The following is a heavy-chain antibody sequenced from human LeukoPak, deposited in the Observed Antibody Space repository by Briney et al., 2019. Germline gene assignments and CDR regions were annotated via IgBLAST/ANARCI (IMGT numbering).Heavy chain of an antibody. V-gene: IGHV4-59*08. Sequence: SETLSLTCTVSGGSISSYYWSWIRQPPGKGLEWIGYIYYSGCTNYNPSLKSRVTISVDTSKNQFSLKLSSVTAADTAVYYCARVKNVVVPAAIRTITGTPYYYYGMDVWGQGTTVTVSS. J-gene: IGHJ6*02. D-gene: IGHD2-2*02. CDR1: GGSISSYY. CDR2: IYYSGCT. CDR3: ARVKNVVVPAAIRTITGTPYYYYGMDV.